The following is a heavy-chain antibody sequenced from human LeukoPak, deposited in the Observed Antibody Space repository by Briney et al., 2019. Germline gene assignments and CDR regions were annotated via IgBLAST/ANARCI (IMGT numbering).Heavy chain of an antibody. J-gene: IGHJ2*01. CDR3: AGGYSYSSVYWYFDL. CDR2: IYYSGST. D-gene: IGHD5-12*01. V-gene: IGHV4-59*03. Sequence: SETLSLTCTVSGGSISSYYWSWIRQPPGRGLEWIGFIYYSGSTNSNPSPKSRVSLSVDTSQNQFSLRLNSVTAADTAVYYCAGGYSYSSVYWYFDLWGRGSLVTVSS. CDR1: GGSISSYY.